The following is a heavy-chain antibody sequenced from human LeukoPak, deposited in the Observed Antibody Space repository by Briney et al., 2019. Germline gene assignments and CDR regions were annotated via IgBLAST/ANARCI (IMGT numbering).Heavy chain of an antibody. J-gene: IGHJ6*03. CDR3: ANCQYYDFWSGYYDYYYYKDV. CDR1: GFTFSSYG. V-gene: IGHV3-30*02. Sequence: PGGSLRLSCAASGFTFSSYGMHWVRQAPGKGLEWVAFIRYDGSNKYYADSVKGRFTISRDNSKNTLYLQMNSLRAEDTSVYYCANCQYYDFWSGYYDYYYYKDVWGKGTTVTVSS. CDR2: IRYDGSNK. D-gene: IGHD3-3*01.